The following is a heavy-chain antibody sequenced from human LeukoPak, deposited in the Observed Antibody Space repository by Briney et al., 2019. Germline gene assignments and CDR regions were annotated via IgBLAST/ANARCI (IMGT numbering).Heavy chain of an antibody. CDR2: INPNSGGT. D-gene: IGHD6-13*01. CDR1: GYTFTGYY. V-gene: IGHV1-2*02. Sequence: GASVKVSCKASGYTFTGYYMHWVRQAPGQGLEWMGWINPNSGGTNYAQKFQGRVTMARDTSISTAYMELSRLRSDDTAVYYCARGYSSSWYRPCYFDYWGQGTLVTVSS. J-gene: IGHJ4*02. CDR3: ARGYSSSWYRPCYFDY.